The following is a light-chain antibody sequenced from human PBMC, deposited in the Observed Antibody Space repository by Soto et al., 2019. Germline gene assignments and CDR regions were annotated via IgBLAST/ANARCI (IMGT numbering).Light chain of an antibody. V-gene: IGLV2-8*01. CDR3: TSDAATYIVL. J-gene: IGLJ2*01. CDR1: SSDVGDYNY. Sequence: QSVLTQPPSASGAPGQSVTISCTGTSSDVGDYNYVSWFQQHPGRAPKLMIYEVSKRPSGVPDRFSGSKSGNTASLTVSGLQAEDEADYFCTSDAATYIVLVGGGTKVTVL. CDR2: EVS.